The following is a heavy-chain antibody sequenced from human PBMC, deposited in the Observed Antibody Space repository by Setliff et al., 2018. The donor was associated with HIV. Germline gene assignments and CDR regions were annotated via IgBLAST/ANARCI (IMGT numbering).Heavy chain of an antibody. CDR1: SYY. J-gene: IGHJ3*02. CDR3: ARDYVWGRRAFDI. D-gene: IGHD3-16*01. CDR2: IKGDGSEA. Sequence: SYYWGWVRQAPGKRPEWVANIKGDGSEAYYVDSVKGRFTISRDNAKNSMDLQMNSLRADDTAIYYCARDYVWGRRAFDIWGPGTMVTVSS. V-gene: IGHV3-7*01.